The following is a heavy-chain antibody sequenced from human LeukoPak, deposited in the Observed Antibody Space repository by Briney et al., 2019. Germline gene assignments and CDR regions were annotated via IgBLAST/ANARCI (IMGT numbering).Heavy chain of an antibody. Sequence: ASVKVSCKATGYTFTDYGISWVRQAPGQGLEWMGWINPKNAGTNYAQKFQGRVTMTRDTSTGTAYMELSRLRSDDTAVYYCARTLYIAAAPGGFDYWGQGTLVAVSS. CDR1: GYTFTDYG. CDR3: ARTLYIAAAPGGFDY. D-gene: IGHD6-13*01. CDR2: INPKNAGT. J-gene: IGHJ4*02. V-gene: IGHV1-2*02.